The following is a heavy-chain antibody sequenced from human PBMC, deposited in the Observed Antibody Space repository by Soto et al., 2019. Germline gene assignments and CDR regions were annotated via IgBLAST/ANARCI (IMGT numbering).Heavy chain of an antibody. D-gene: IGHD3-10*01. V-gene: IGHV3-30-3*01. Sequence: QVRLVESGGGAVQPGDSPRLSCDASGFTFSTYALHWVRQAPGKGLEWVAFISYTGANQYYADSVKGRFTVSRDNSKNIASLQITSLKPEDSAVYYCARDAFLHSRGAYYDHWGQGTLVTVSS. CDR2: ISYTGANQ. CDR1: GFTFSTYA. CDR3: ARDAFLHSRGAYYDH. J-gene: IGHJ4*02.